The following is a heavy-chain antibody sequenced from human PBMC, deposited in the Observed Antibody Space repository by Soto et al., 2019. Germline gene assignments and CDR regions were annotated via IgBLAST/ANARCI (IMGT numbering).Heavy chain of an antibody. CDR2: IYHSGST. CDR1: GGSISSSNW. V-gene: IGHV4-4*02. D-gene: IGHD1-7*01. CDR3: ASSPGYNWNYEEAPTYYYGMDV. J-gene: IGHJ6*02. Sequence: ASETLSLTCAVSGGSISSSNWWSWVRQPPGKGLEWIGEIYHSGSTNYNPSLKSRVTISVDKSKNQFSLKLSSVTAADTAVYYCASSPGYNWNYEEAPTYYYGMDVWGQGTTVTVSS.